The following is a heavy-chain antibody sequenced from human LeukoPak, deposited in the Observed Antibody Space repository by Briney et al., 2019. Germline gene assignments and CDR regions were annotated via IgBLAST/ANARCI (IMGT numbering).Heavy chain of an antibody. CDR3: ARETPTYSSSPAWFDP. Sequence: PSETLSLTCTVSGGSFSSYYWSWIRQPPGKGLEWIGYIYYSGSTNYNPSLKSRVTISVDTSKNQFSLKLSSVTAADTAVYYCARETPTYSSSPAWFDPWGQGTLVTVSS. J-gene: IGHJ5*02. CDR1: GGSFSSYY. D-gene: IGHD6-13*01. CDR2: IYYSGST. V-gene: IGHV4-59*01.